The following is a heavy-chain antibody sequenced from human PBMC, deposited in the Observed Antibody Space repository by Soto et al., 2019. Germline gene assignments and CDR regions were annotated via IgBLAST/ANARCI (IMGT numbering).Heavy chain of an antibody. CDR2: IRSKANSYAT. Sequence: GGSLRLSCAASGFTFSGSAMHWVRQASGKGLEWVGRIRSKANSYATAYAASVKGRFTISRDDSKNTAYLQMNSLKTEDTAVYYCTGTYYDILTGPYDAFDIWGQGTMVTVSS. D-gene: IGHD3-9*01. CDR1: GFTFSGSA. J-gene: IGHJ3*02. V-gene: IGHV3-73*01. CDR3: TGTYYDILTGPYDAFDI.